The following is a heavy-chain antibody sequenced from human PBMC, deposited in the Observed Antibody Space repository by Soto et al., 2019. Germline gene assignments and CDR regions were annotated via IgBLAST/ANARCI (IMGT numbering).Heavy chain of an antibody. J-gene: IGHJ4*02. CDR2: ISTSSSFI. D-gene: IGHD2-15*01. Sequence: GGSLRLSCAASGFTFSDYSMHWVRQAPGKGLEWVSSISTSSSFIYYADSLKGRFTISRDNAENSLHLQMSGLRAEDTAVYYCARAGSYQSFDFWGQGTLVTVSS. CDR3: ARAGSYQSFDF. CDR1: GFTFSDYS. V-gene: IGHV3-21*01.